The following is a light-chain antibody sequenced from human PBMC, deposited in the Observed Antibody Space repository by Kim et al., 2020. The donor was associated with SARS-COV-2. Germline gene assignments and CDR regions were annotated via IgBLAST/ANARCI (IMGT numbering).Light chain of an antibody. CDR3: QHYGTSPLT. Sequence: DIVLTQSPGTLSLSPGERATVSCRASQSVSSNYLAWYQQKPGQAPRLLIYGASSRATGIPDRFSGSGYETDFILTISRLDPEEFAVYYCQHYGTSPLTFGGGTKVDIK. CDR2: GAS. CDR1: QSVSSNY. J-gene: IGKJ4*01. V-gene: IGKV3-20*01.